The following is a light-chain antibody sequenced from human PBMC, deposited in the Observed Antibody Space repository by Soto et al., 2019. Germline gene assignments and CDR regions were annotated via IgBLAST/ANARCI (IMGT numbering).Light chain of an antibody. J-gene: IGKJ1*01. Sequence: EIVMTQSPATLSMSPGETTTLSCWASHSVTSNLAWYQHKPGQAPRLLIYSASIRATGIPARFSGSGSGTDFTLTISSLQSEDFAVYYCHQYNTWPRTFGQGTKVEIK. CDR2: SAS. V-gene: IGKV3-15*01. CDR3: HQYNTWPRT. CDR1: HSVTSN.